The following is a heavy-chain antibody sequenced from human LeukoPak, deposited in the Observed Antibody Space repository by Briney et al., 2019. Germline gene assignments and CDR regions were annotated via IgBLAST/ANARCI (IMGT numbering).Heavy chain of an antibody. CDR3: ARGNGVAYYFDY. CDR2: IIPILGIA. J-gene: IGHJ4*02. CDR1: GGTFSSYA. Sequence: ASVKVSCKASGGTFSSYAISWVRQAPGQGLEWMGRIIPILGIANYAQKFQGRVTITVDKSTSTAYMELSSLRSEDTAVYYCARGNGVAYYFDYWGQGTLVTVSS. D-gene: IGHD1-1*01. V-gene: IGHV1-69*04.